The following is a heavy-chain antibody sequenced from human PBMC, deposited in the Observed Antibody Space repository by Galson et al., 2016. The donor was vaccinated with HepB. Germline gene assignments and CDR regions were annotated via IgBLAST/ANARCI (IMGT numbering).Heavy chain of an antibody. CDR1: GFSLSSSGVA. CDR3: ARSSVLLWYEN. J-gene: IGHJ4*02. CDR2: IYWDDDK. V-gene: IGHV2-5*02. D-gene: IGHD3-10*01. Sequence: PALVKPTQTLTLTCTFSGFSLSSSGVAVGWIRQPPGKALEWLALIYWDDDKRFSPSLKSRLTITKDTSKSQVVLTMTNMDPVDTATYYCARSSVLLWYENWGQGTLVTVSS.